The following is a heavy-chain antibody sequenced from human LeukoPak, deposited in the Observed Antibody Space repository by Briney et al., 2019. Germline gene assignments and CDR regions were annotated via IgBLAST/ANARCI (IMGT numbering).Heavy chain of an antibody. J-gene: IGHJ4*02. Sequence: SQTLSLTCTVSGGSISSGGYSWSWIRQHPGKGLEWIGSIYYRGSTYYNPSLKSRVSISVDTSKNQFSLKLSSVTAADTAVYYCARGSSPDYGDYVSYWGQGTLVTVSS. CDR1: GGSISSGGYS. V-gene: IGHV4-31*03. D-gene: IGHD4-17*01. CDR3: ARGSSPDYGDYVSY. CDR2: IYYRGST.